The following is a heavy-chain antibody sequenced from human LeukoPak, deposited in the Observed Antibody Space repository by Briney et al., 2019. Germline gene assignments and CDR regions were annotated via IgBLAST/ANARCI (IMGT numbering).Heavy chain of an antibody. V-gene: IGHV1-69*06. CDR1: GGTFSSYA. Sequence: SVKVSCKASGGTFSSYAISWVRQAPGQGLEWMGGIIPVFGTANYAQKFQGRVTITADKSTSTAYMELSSLRSEDTAVYYCARGYYDILTGYFNWGQGTLVTVSS. J-gene: IGHJ4*02. CDR3: ARGYYDILTGYFN. D-gene: IGHD3-9*01. CDR2: IIPVFGTA.